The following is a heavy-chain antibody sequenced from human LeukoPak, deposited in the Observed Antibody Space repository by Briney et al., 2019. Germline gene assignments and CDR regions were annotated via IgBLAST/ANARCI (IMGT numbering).Heavy chain of an antibody. CDR3: AKEDGSGWYYMDV. Sequence: GRSLRLSCAASGFTFDDYAMHWVRQAPGKGLEWVSGISWNSGTIGYADSVRGRFTISRDNAKNSLFLQMNSLRGDDTAVYYCAKEDGSGWYYMDVWGKGTTVTVSS. V-gene: IGHV3-9*01. J-gene: IGHJ6*03. CDR2: ISWNSGTI. D-gene: IGHD6-19*01. CDR1: GFTFDDYA.